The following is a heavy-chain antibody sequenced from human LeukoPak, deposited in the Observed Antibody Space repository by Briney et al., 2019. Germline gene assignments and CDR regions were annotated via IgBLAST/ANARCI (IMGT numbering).Heavy chain of an antibody. CDR3: AKGVRFLDWWILDY. J-gene: IGHJ4*02. V-gene: IGHV3-23*01. D-gene: IGHD3-9*01. CDR2: ISGSDST. CDR1: RFTFSSYA. Sequence: GGSLRLSCAASRFTFSSYAVSWVRQAPGKGLEWVSAISGSDSTYYAESVKGRFTISRDNSKNTLYLQMNSLRAEDTAIYYCAKGVRFLDWWILDYWGQGSLVTVSS.